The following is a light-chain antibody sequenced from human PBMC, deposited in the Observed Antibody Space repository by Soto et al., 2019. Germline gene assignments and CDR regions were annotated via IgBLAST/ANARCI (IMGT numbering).Light chain of an antibody. CDR2: GIS. J-gene: IGKJ1*01. CDR3: EQYGSSPRT. V-gene: IGKV3-20*01. CDR1: QSVSSNY. Sequence: EVVLTQSPGTLSLSQGERATLSCRASQSVSSNYFAWYQQKPGQAPRLLIYGISIRPNGIPDRFSGSGSGTDFTLTISRLEPEDFAVYYCEQYGSSPRTFGQGTKVEIK.